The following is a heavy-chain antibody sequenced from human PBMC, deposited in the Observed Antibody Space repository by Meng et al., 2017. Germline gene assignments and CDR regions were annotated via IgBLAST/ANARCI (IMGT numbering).Heavy chain of an antibody. Sequence: ASVKVSCKASGYTFTGYYMHWVRQAPGQGLEWMGWINPNSGGTNYAQKFQGRVTMTRDTSISTAYMEVSRLRSDDTAVYYCARDASSSRYFFDYWGQGTLVTVSS. V-gene: IGHV1-2*02. J-gene: IGHJ4*02. D-gene: IGHD6-13*01. CDR1: GYTFTGYY. CDR2: INPNSGGT. CDR3: ARDASSSRYFFDY.